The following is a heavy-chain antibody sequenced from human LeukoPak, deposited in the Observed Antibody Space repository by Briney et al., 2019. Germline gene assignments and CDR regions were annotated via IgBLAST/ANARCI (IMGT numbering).Heavy chain of an antibody. CDR1: GGSINSFY. V-gene: IGHV4-4*09. CDR3: AKRNAGNTGGTGFHP. J-gene: IGHJ5*02. Sequence: KPSETLSLTCTVSGGSINSFYWSWIRQPPGKGLEWIGYIHSSGSTNYNPSLKSRVTISVDTSKNQVSLKLSSVTAADTAVYYCAKRNAGNTGGTGFHPWGQGTLVTVSS. CDR2: IHSSGST. D-gene: IGHD1-1*01.